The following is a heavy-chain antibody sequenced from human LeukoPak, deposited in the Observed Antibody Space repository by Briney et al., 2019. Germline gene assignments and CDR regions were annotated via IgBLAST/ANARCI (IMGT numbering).Heavy chain of an antibody. CDR3: ATDLRGYCSGGSCSHEARFDY. CDR1: GGTISSGGYY. J-gene: IGHJ4*02. D-gene: IGHD2-15*01. CDR2: IYYSGST. V-gene: IGHV4-31*03. Sequence: SQTLSLTCTVSGGTISSGGYYWSWIRQHPGKGLEWIGYIYYSGSTYYNPSLKSRVTISVDTSKNQFSLKLSSVTAADTAVYYCATDLRGYCSGGSCSHEARFDYWGQGTLVTVSS.